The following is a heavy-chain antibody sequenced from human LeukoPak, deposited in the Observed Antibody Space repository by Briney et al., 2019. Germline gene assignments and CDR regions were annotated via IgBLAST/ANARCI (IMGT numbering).Heavy chain of an antibody. CDR1: GGTFSSYA. Sequence: ASVKVSCKASGGTFSSYAISWVRQAPGQGLEWMGGIIPIFGTANYAQKFQGRVTITADESTSPAYMELSSLRSEDTAVYYCAREKVYGDYDYYYGMDVWGQGTTVTVSS. V-gene: IGHV1-69*13. CDR2: IIPIFGTA. D-gene: IGHD4-17*01. CDR3: AREKVYGDYDYYYGMDV. J-gene: IGHJ6*02.